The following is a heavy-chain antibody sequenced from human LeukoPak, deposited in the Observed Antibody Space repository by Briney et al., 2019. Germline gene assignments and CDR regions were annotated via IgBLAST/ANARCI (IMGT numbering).Heavy chain of an antibody. Sequence: PSETLSLTCTVSGGSISSGGYYWSWIRQHPGKGLEWIGYIYYSGSTYYNPSLKSRVTISVDTSKNQFSLKLSSVTAADTAVYYCASRKHTGLRNWFDPWGQGTLVTVSS. CDR1: GGSISSGGYY. V-gene: IGHV4-31*03. J-gene: IGHJ5*02. CDR2: IYYSGST. D-gene: IGHD2-21*01. CDR3: ASRKHTGLRNWFDP.